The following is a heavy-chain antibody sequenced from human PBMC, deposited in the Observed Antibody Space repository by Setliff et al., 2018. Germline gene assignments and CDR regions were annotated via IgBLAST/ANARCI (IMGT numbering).Heavy chain of an antibody. CDR2: INAGNGNT. D-gene: IGHD2-2*01. CDR1: GSTFTSYA. Sequence: ASVKVSCKASGSTFTSYAMHWVRQAPGQRLEWMGWINAGNGNTKYSQKFQGRVTITRDTSASTAYMELSSLRSEDTAVYYCARDGFEIVVVPAAIYYYYYMDVWG. CDR3: ARDGFEIVVVPAAIYYYYYMDV. V-gene: IGHV1-3*01. J-gene: IGHJ6*03.